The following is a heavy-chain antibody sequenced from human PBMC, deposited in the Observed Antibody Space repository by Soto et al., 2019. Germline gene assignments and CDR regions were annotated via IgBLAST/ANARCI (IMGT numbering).Heavy chain of an antibody. CDR2: MNPNSGNT. Sequence: ASVKVSCKASGYTFTSYDINWVRQATGQGLEWMGWMNPNSGNTGYAQKFQGRVTMTRNTSISTAYMELSSLRSEDTAVYYCARELTSRIFGVVIMLADYMDVWGKGTTVTVSS. CDR3: ARELTSRIFGVVIMLADYMDV. V-gene: IGHV1-8*01. CDR1: GYTFTSYD. D-gene: IGHD3-3*02. J-gene: IGHJ6*03.